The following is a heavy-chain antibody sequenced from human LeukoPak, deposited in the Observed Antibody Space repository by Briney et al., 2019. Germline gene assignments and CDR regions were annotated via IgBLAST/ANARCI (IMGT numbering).Heavy chain of an antibody. Sequence: ASVKVSCKASGYTFTSYAITWVRQAPGQGLEWMGWISSYNGNTNYAQKLQGRVTMTTETSTSTAYMELRSLRSDDTAVYYCARGVTGIYYYYYMDVWGTGTTVTVSS. D-gene: IGHD3-10*01. CDR2: ISSYNGNT. CDR3: ARGVTGIYYYYYMDV. V-gene: IGHV1-18*01. CDR1: GYTFTSYA. J-gene: IGHJ6*03.